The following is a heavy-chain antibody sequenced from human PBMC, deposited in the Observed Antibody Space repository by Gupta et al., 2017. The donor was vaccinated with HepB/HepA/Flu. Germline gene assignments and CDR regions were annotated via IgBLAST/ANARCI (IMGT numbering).Heavy chain of an antibody. Sequence: EVQLLESGGGLVQPGGSLRLSCEASGFTFSRSDMSWFRHGPGKGLEWVSAIAGSGGLTYYSDSVKGRFTVSRDNSKNTLYLEMDSLRVEDTAIYYCAKMPAYYGYGSHHMDVWGKGTTVTVS. CDR2: IAGSGGLT. J-gene: IGHJ6*03. V-gene: IGHV3-23*01. CDR1: GFTFSRSD. D-gene: IGHD5-12*01. CDR3: AKMPAYYGYGSHHMDV.